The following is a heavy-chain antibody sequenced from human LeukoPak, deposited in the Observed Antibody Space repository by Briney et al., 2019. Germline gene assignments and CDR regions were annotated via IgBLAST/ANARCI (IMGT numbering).Heavy chain of an antibody. D-gene: IGHD3-22*01. CDR3: ASEYYYDSSGYN. V-gene: IGHV4-38-2*02. CDR2: IYHSGST. Sequence: SETLSLTCTVSGYSISSGYYWGWIRQPPGKGLEWIGSIYHSGSTYYNPSLKCRVTISVDTSKNQFSLKLSSVTAADTAVYYCASEYYYDSSGYNWGQGTLVTVSS. CDR1: GYSISSGYY. J-gene: IGHJ4*02.